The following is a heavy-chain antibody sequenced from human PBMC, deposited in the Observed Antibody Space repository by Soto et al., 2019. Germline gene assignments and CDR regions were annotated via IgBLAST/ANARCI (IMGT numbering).Heavy chain of an antibody. D-gene: IGHD2-2*01. Sequence: QLQLQESGPGLVKPSENLSLTFTVSGGSISSSSYYWAWVRQPPGKGLEWIGSVYYSGTTYYNPSLKSRVTISADTSKNQFSLKLSSVTAADTAVFYCARLIHCKTTSCYFDYWGQGTLVTVSS. CDR3: ARLIHCKTTSCYFDY. CDR2: VYYSGTT. J-gene: IGHJ4*02. V-gene: IGHV4-39*01. CDR1: GGSISSSSYY.